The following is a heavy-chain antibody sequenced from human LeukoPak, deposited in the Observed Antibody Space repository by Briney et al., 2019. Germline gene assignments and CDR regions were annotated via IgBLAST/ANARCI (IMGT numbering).Heavy chain of an antibody. CDR1: GGSISSGSYY. J-gene: IGHJ3*02. V-gene: IGHV4-61*02. Sequence: PSQTLSLTCTVPGGSISSGSYYWSWIRQPAGKGLEWIGRIYTSGSTNYNPSLKSRVTISVDTSKNQFSLKLSSVTAADTAVYYCASKEGYSSGWYAFDIWGQGTTVTVSS. CDR2: IYTSGST. D-gene: IGHD6-19*01. CDR3: ASKEGYSSGWYAFDI.